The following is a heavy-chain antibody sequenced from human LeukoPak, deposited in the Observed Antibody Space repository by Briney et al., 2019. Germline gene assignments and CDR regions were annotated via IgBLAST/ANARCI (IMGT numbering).Heavy chain of an antibody. J-gene: IGHJ4*02. CDR2: IRSSGDNT. CDR1: GFTFSTYA. CDR3: ARTIVGAAFDS. D-gene: IGHD1-26*01. V-gene: IGHV3-23*01. Sequence: GGSLRLSCAASGFTFSTYAMSWVRQAPGKGLEWVSTIRSSGDNTFYADSVKGRFTISRDNSKNTLSLQLNSLRAEDTAVYYCARTIVGAAFDSWGQGTLVTVSS.